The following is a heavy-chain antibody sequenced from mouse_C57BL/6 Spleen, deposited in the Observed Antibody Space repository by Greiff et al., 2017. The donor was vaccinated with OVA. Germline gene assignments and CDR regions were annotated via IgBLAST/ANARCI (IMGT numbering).Heavy chain of an antibody. Sequence: VQLQQSGAELVRPGASVTLSCKASGYTFTDYEMHWVKQTPVHGLEWIGAIDPETGGTAYNQKFKGKAILTADKSSSTTYMELRSLTSEDSAVYYCTDCDGYHWYIDVWGTGTTVTVSS. CDR1: GYTFTDYE. CDR2: IDPETGGT. J-gene: IGHJ1*03. D-gene: IGHD2-3*01. V-gene: IGHV1-15*01. CDR3: TDCDGYHWYIDV.